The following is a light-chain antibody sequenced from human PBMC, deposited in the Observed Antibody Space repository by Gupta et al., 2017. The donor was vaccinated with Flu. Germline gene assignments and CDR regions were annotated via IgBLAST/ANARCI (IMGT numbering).Light chain of an antibody. CDR2: GAS. J-gene: IGKJ1*01. CDR1: QSVSSN. V-gene: IGKV3-15*01. CDR3: QQYNIWPPWT. Sequence: VSPGERATLSCRASQSVSSNLAWYQQKPGQAPRLLIHGASTRATGIPARSSGSGSETEFTLTISSLQSEDFAVYYCQQYNIWPPWTFGQGT.